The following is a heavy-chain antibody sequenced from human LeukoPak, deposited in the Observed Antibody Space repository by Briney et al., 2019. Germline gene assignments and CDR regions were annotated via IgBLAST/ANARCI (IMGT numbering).Heavy chain of an antibody. CDR3: ATSLFGAFDY. Sequence: GGSLRLFCAASGFTFSSYGMSWVRQAPGKGLEWVSAISGSGGSTYYADSVKGRFTISRDNSKNTLYLQMNSLRAEDTAVYYCATSLFGAFDYWGQGTLVTVSS. D-gene: IGHD3-10*01. J-gene: IGHJ4*02. CDR2: ISGSGGST. V-gene: IGHV3-23*01. CDR1: GFTFSSYG.